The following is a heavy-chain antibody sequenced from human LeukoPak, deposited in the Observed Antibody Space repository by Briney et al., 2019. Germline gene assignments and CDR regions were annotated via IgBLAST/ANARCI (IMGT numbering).Heavy chain of an antibody. J-gene: IGHJ4*02. CDR1: GYTFTGYY. CDR2: INPNSGGT. Sequence: ASVKVSRKASGYTFTGYYMHWVRQAPGQGLVWMGWINPNSGGTNYAQKFQGRVTMTRDTSISTAYMELSRLRSDDTAVYYCAGADDYGDFYFDYWGQGTLVTVSS. D-gene: IGHD4-17*01. V-gene: IGHV1-2*02. CDR3: AGADDYGDFYFDY.